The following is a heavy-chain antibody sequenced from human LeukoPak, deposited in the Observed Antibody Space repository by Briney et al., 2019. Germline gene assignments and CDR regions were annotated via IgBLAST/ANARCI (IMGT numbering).Heavy chain of an antibody. CDR2: IYHSGST. CDR3: ARTPLNPDTAMVTARFWYFDL. V-gene: IGHV4-30-2*01. D-gene: IGHD5-18*01. J-gene: IGHJ2*01. Sequence: PSETLSLTCTVSGDSISSGGYYWSWIRQPPGKGLEWIGYIYHSGSTYYNPSLKSRVTISVDRSKNQFSLKLSSVTAADTAVYYCARTPLNPDTAMVTARFWYFDLWGRGTLVTVSS. CDR1: GDSISSGGYY.